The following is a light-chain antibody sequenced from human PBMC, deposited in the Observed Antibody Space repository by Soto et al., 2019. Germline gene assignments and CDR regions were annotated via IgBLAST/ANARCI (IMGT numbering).Light chain of an antibody. CDR2: DVT. V-gene: IGLV2-14*01. CDR3: ASYAGADTRV. J-gene: IGLJ1*01. Sequence: QSALTQPASVSGSPGQSITISCTGTSGNVGGYNFVSWYQQHPGKAPKLMIYDVTNRPSGVSNRFSGSKSANTASLTISGLQTEDEADYYCASYAGADTRVFGSGTKVTVL. CDR1: SGNVGGYNF.